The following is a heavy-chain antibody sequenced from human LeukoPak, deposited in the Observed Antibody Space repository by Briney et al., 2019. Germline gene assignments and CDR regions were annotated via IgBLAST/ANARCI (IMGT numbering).Heavy chain of an antibody. CDR2: IRSKDYGGTG. CDR3: TRAHQDIVTGKYILDY. V-gene: IGHV3-49*04. CDR1: GFTLGDYC. Sequence: GGSLRLSCSGSGFTLGDYCMTWVRQAPGKGLEWVGFIRSKDYGGTGEYAASVKGRFTMSRDDSRSIAYLQMNSLKTEDTAMYYCTRAHQDIVTGKYILDYWGQGTLVTVSS. D-gene: IGHD3-9*01. J-gene: IGHJ4*02.